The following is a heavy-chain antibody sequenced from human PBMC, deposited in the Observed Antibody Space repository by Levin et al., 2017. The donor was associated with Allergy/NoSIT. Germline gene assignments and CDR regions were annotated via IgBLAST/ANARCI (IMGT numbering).Heavy chain of an antibody. CDR1: GFTFDDYA. V-gene: IGHV3-9*01. CDR2: ISWNSGSI. D-gene: IGHD5-18*01. J-gene: IGHJ4*02. Sequence: GGSLRLSCAASGFTFDDYAMHWVRQAPGKGLEWVAGISWNSGSIGYADSVKGRFTISRDNAKNSLYLQMNSLRAEDTALYYCAKVIRSYGYHYFDYWGKGTLVTVSS. CDR3: AKVIRSYGYHYFDY.